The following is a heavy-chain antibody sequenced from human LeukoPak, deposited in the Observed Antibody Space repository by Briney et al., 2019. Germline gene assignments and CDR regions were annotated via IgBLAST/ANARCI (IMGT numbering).Heavy chain of an antibody. Sequence: ASVKVSCKASGYTFTSYDINWVRQATGQGLEWMGWMNPNSGNTGYAQKFQGRVTMTGNTSISTAYMELSSLRSEDTAVYYCAAVTYYYDSSGYYYVNWGQGTLVTVSS. CDR2: MNPNSGNT. D-gene: IGHD3-22*01. CDR1: GYTFTSYD. V-gene: IGHV1-8*01. CDR3: AAVTYYYDSSGYYYVN. J-gene: IGHJ4*02.